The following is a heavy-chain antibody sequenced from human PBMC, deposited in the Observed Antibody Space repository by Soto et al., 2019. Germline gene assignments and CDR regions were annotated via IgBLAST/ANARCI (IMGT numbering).Heavy chain of an antibody. J-gene: IGHJ4*02. Sequence: SETLSLTCTVSGGSISSYYWSWIRQPPGKGLEWIGYIYYSGSTNYNPSLKSRVTISVDTSKNQFSLKLSSVTAADTAVYYCARVYGSGSYYNLNYFDYWGQGTLVTVSS. CDR1: GGSISSYY. CDR3: ARVYGSGSYYNLNYFDY. D-gene: IGHD3-10*01. CDR2: IYYSGST. V-gene: IGHV4-59*01.